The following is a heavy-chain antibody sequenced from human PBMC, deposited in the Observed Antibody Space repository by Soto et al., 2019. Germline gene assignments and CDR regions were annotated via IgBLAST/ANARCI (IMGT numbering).Heavy chain of an antibody. D-gene: IGHD5-12*01. CDR2: ISSSSSTI. V-gene: IGHV3-48*02. Sequence: EVQLVESGGGLVQPGGSLRLSCAASGFTFSSYSMNWVRQAPGKGLEWVSYISSSSSTIYYADSVKGRFTISRDNAKNSLYLQMNSLRDEDTAVYYCARDFDGYDPNYYYYYGMDVWGQGTTVTVSS. CDR1: GFTFSSYS. J-gene: IGHJ6*02. CDR3: ARDFDGYDPNYYYYYGMDV.